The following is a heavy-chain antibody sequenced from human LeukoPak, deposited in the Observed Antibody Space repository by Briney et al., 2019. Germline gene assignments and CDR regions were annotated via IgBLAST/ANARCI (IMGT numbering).Heavy chain of an antibody. CDR3: AREHAYGSGSYYANPIDY. D-gene: IGHD3-10*01. V-gene: IGHV4-59*12. Sequence: SETLSLTCTVSGGSISSSYWSWIRQPPGKALEWIGFIHYSGSTNYNPSLKSRVTISVDTSKNQFSLKLSSVTAADTAVYYCAREHAYGSGSYYANPIDYWGQGTLVTVSS. CDR1: GGSISSSY. J-gene: IGHJ4*02. CDR2: IHYSGST.